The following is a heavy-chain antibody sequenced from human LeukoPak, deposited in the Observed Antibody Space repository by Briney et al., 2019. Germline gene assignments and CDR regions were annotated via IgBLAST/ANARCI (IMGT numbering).Heavy chain of an antibody. D-gene: IGHD6-13*01. CDR3: TTIAAAGHFDY. CDR2: IKSKTDGGTT. V-gene: IGHV3-15*01. J-gene: IGHJ4*02. Sequence: GGSLRLSCAASGFSFSNAWMSWVRQAPGKGLEWVGRIKSKTDGGTTDYAAPVKGRFSISRDDSKNTLYLQMNSLKTEDTAVYYCTTIAAAGHFDYWGQGTLVTVSS. CDR1: GFSFSNAW.